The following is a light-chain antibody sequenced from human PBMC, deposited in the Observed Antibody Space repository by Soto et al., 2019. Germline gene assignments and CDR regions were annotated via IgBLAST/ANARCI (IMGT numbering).Light chain of an antibody. CDR3: QHLKTYPQT. V-gene: IGKV1-9*01. CDR2: SAS. CDR1: QGISSY. Sequence: DFQLTQSPSFLSASIGDRVTITCRASQGISSYLAWYQQKPGKLPKLLIYSASTLQTGVPSRFSGSGSGTEFTLTISSLQPEDFATYYCQHLKTYPQTLGQGTKVDTK. J-gene: IGKJ1*01.